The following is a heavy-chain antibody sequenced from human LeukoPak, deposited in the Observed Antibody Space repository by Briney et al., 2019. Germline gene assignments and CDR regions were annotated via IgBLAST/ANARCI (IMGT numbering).Heavy chain of an antibody. J-gene: IGHJ6*03. CDR2: IRYGGSNK. Sequence: GGSLRLSCAASGFTFSSYGMHWVRQAPGKGLEWVAFIRYGGSNKNYADSVKGRCTISRDNSKNTLYLQMNSLRAEDTAVYYCAKDRRGTGYYYYYYYMDVWGKGTTVTVSS. V-gene: IGHV3-30*02. CDR1: GFTFSSYG. D-gene: IGHD3/OR15-3a*01. CDR3: AKDRRGTGYYYYYYYMDV.